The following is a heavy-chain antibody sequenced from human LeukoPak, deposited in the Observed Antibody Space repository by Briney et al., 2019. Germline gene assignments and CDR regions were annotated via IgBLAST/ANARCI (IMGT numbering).Heavy chain of an antibody. V-gene: IGHV1-18*01. J-gene: IGHJ4*02. CDR1: GYTFTSYG. CDR3: AREGLGELTLDY. CDR2: ISTYNGDT. D-gene: IGHD3-16*01. Sequence: ASVKVSCKASGYTFTSYGISWVRQAPGQGPEWMGWISTYNGDTNYAQKLQGRVTMTTDTSTSAAYMELRSLRSDDTAVYYCAREGLGELTLDYWGQGTLVTVSS.